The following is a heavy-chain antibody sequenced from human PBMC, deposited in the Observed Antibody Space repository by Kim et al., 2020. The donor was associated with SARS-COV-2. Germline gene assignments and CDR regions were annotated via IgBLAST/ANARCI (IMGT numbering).Heavy chain of an antibody. CDR2: INDDGTHT. CDR1: GFTLSGYW. J-gene: IGHJ6*02. Sequence: GGSLRLSCAASGFTLSGYWVHWVRQTPEKGLVWISRINDDGTHTNYADSVKGRFTISSDSAKNTVYLQVDSLRAEDTAIYYCARALRGIHLAASSYYAMDVWGQGATVTVS. V-gene: IGHV3-74*01. CDR3: ARALRGIHLAASSYYAMDV. D-gene: IGHD6-13*01.